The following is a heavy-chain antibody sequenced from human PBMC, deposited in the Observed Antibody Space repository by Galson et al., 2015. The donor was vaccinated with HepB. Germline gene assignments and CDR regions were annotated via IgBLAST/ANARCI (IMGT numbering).Heavy chain of an antibody. CDR1: GFTFSDYY. J-gene: IGHJ4*02. CDR3: ASGPFAGGIQLWNIDY. D-gene: IGHD5-18*01. V-gene: IGHV3-11*06. CDR2: ISSSSSYT. Sequence: SLRLSCAASGFTFSDYYMSWIRQAPGKGLEWVSYISSSSSYTNYADSVKGRFTISRDNAKNSLYLQMNSLRAEDTAVYYCASGPFAGGIQLWNIDYWGQGTLVTVSS.